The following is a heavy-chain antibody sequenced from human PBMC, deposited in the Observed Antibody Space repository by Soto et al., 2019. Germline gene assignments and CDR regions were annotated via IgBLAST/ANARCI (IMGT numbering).Heavy chain of an antibody. V-gene: IGHV1-69*08. J-gene: IGHJ4*02. CDR1: GGTFSSYT. CDR3: ARDIEDYYDSSGYYRD. D-gene: IGHD3-22*01. CDR2: IIPILGIA. Sequence: QVQLVQSGAEVKKPGSSVKVSCKASGGTFSSYTISWVRQAPGQGLEWMGRIIPILGIANYAQKFQGRVTITADKSTSTAYMELSSLKSEDTAVYYCARDIEDYYDSSGYYRDWCQGTLVTVSS.